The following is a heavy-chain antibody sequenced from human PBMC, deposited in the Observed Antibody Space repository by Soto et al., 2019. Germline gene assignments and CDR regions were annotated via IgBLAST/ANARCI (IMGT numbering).Heavy chain of an antibody. CDR1: GGTFSSYA. V-gene: IGHV1-69*12. CDR2: IIPIFGTA. D-gene: IGHD2-2*03. CDR3: ASMMDHYYFDY. J-gene: IGHJ4*02. Sequence: QVQLVQSGAEVKKPGSSVKVSCKASGGTFSSYAISWVRQAPGQGLEWMGGIIPIFGTADYAQKFQGRVTISADESTSTAYMELSSLRSEDTAVYYCASMMDHYYFDYWGQGTLVTVSS.